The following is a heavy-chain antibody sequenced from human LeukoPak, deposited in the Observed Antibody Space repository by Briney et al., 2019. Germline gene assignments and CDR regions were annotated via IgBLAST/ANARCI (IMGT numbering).Heavy chain of an antibody. V-gene: IGHV3-30*18. J-gene: IGHJ6*02. CDR1: GFTFSSYG. CDR2: ISYDGSNK. D-gene: IGHD4-17*01. Sequence: GGSLRLSCAASGFTFSSYGMHWVRQAPGKGLEWVAVISYDGSNKYYADSVKGRFTISRDNSKNTLYLQMNSLRAEDTAVYYCAKDLDLKHDYGDYPYYYYGMDVWGQGTTVTVSS. CDR3: AKDLDLKHDYGDYPYYYYGMDV.